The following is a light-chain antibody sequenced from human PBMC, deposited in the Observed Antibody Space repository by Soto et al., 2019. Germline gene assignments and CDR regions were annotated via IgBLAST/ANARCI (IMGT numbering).Light chain of an antibody. J-gene: IGLJ2*01. V-gene: IGLV2-11*01. CDR1: SSDVGGYNY. CDR2: DVT. CDR3: SSYTSSSTLVV. Sequence: QSALTQPRSVSGSPGQSVTISCTGTSSDVGGYNYVSWYQQHPGKAPKLMIYDVTKRPLGVPDRLSGSKSGNTASLIISGLQAEDEADYYCSSYTSSSTLVVFGGGTKLTVL.